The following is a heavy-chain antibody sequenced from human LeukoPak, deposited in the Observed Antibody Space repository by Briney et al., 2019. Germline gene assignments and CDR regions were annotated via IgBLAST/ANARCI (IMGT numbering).Heavy chain of an antibody. D-gene: IGHD3-16*01. Sequence: GGSLRLSCAASGFTFSSYAMHWVRQAPGKGLEWVAVISYDGSNKYYADSVKGRFTISRDNSKNTLYLQMNSLRAEDTAVYYCARDDVRLIMEGPIYMDVWGKGTTVTVSS. CDR1: GFTFSSYA. V-gene: IGHV3-30*04. CDR3: ARDDVRLIMEGPIYMDV. J-gene: IGHJ6*03. CDR2: ISYDGSNK.